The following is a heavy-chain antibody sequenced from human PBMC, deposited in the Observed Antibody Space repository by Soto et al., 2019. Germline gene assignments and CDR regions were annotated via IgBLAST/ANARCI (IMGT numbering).Heavy chain of an antibody. J-gene: IGHJ4*02. V-gene: IGHV4-34*01. CDR2: INHSGST. D-gene: IGHD3-10*01. CDR1: GGSFSGYY. CDR3: ARGSLMLRVGYFDY. Sequence: SETLSLTCAVYGGSFSGYYWSWIRQPPGKGLEWIGEINHSGSTNYNPSLKSRVTISVDTSKNQFSLKLSSVTAADTAVYYCARGSLMLRVGYFDYWGQGTLVTVSS.